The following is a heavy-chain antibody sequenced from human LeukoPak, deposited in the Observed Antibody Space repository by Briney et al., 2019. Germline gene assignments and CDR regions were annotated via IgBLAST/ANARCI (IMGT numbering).Heavy chain of an antibody. J-gene: IGHJ4*02. CDR1: GGSISSYF. CDR2: MYTDGST. Sequence: SETLSLTCTVSGGSISSYFWNWIRQPAGKGLEWLGRMYTDGSTNYNPSLKSRVTMSIDTSTNQFSLKLSSVTAADTAVYYCARDTLYYYDSSGYYWGNFDYWGQGTLVTVSS. D-gene: IGHD3-22*01. CDR3: ARDTLYYYDSSGYYWGNFDY. V-gene: IGHV4-4*07.